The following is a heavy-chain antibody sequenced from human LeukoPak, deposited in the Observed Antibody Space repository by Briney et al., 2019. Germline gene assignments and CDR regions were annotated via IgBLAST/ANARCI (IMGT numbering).Heavy chain of an antibody. D-gene: IGHD3-10*01. V-gene: IGHV3-48*04. CDR1: GFTFSSYS. CDR3: ARDWGGRFGELRYYYYYMDV. Sequence: TGGSLRLSSAASGFTFSSYSMNWVRQAPGKGLEWVSYISSSSSTIYYADSVKGRFTISRDNAKNSLYLQMNSLRAEDTAVYYCARDWGGRFGELRYYYYYMDVWGKGTTVTVSS. CDR2: ISSSSSTI. J-gene: IGHJ6*03.